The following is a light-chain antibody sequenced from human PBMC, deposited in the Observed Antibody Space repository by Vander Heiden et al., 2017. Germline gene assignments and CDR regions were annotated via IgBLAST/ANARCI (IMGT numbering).Light chain of an antibody. CDR3: QPYYSTPT. CDR2: WAS. V-gene: IGKV4-1*01. J-gene: IGKJ1*01. Sequence: DIVMTQSPASLAVSLGERATSNCKSSQSVLYSANNKNYLAWYQQKPGQPPKLLNYWASTRESGVPTRFLVSLSAPSFSLPLLLLPSFSFSLSSFQPYYSTPTFGQGTKVDIK. CDR1: QSVLYSANNKNY.